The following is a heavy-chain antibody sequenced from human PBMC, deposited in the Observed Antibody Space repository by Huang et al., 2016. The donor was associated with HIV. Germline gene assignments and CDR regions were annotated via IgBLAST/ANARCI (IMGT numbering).Heavy chain of an antibody. D-gene: IGHD2-2*01. Sequence: GQSGAEVKKPGASVKVSCKASGYTFTSYYMHWVRQAPGQGLEWMGIINPSGGSTSYAQKFQGRVTMTRDTSTSTVYMGLSSLRSEDTAVYYCARVRCSSTSCYGMDVWGQGTTVTVSS. CDR2: INPSGGST. CDR3: ARVRCSSTSCYGMDV. J-gene: IGHJ6*02. CDR1: GYTFTSYY. V-gene: IGHV1-46*01.